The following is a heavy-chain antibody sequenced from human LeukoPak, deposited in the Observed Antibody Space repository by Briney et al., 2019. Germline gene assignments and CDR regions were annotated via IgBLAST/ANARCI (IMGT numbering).Heavy chain of an antibody. V-gene: IGHV3-43*01. CDR2: ISWNGGST. J-gene: IGHJ1*01. CDR1: GFIFNDYT. D-gene: IGHD4-17*01. Sequence: GGSLRLSCAASGFIFNDYTMHWVRQAPGKGLEWVSLISWNGGSTHYADSVKGRFTISRDNSKNSLFLQMHSLRTEDTALFLFAKADGGDYAHFQQWAQGTLVTVSS. CDR3: AKADGGDYAHFQQ.